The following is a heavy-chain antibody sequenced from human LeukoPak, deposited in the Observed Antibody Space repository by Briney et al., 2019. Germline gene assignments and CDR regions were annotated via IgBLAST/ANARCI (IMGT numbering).Heavy chain of an antibody. J-gene: IGHJ5*01. CDR3: AKEGAYPIVTYDS. Sequence: PGGSLRLSCAASGFTFSGYWMNWVRQAPGKGLEWVANIKQDGNEKYYVDSVKGRFSISRDNAKNSLYLQMDSLRAEDTAVYYCAKEGAYPIVTYDSWGQGALVTVSS. CDR1: GFTFSGYW. V-gene: IGHV3-7*01. D-gene: IGHD4-11*01. CDR2: IKQDGNEK.